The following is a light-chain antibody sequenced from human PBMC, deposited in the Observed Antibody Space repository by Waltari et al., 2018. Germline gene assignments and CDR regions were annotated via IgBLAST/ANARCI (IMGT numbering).Light chain of an antibody. Sequence: QSVLTQPPSVSAAPGQRVTISCSGGSSNIGTNYVSWYRQFPGTAPKLLIYENSERPSGIPGRFAGSKSGKSATLDIAGLQAGDEADYYWGTWDSSLSGAVFGGGTHLTVL. CDR3: GTWDSSLSGAV. V-gene: IGLV1-51*02. CDR1: SSNIGTNY. J-gene: IGLJ7*01. CDR2: ENS.